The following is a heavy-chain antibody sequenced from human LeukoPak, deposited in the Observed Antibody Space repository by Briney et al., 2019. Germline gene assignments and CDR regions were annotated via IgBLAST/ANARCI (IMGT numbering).Heavy chain of an antibody. CDR1: GRSISSSSYY. CDR3: ARVGCSGWPPCFDY. D-gene: IGHD6-19*01. Sequence: PSETLSLTCTVSGRSISSSSYYWGWIRQPPGKGLEWIGSIYYSGSTYYNPSLKSRVTISVDTSQNQFSLKLSSVTAAYTAVYYCARVGCSGWPPCFDYWGQGTLVTVSS. J-gene: IGHJ4*02. CDR2: IYYSGST. V-gene: IGHV4-39*07.